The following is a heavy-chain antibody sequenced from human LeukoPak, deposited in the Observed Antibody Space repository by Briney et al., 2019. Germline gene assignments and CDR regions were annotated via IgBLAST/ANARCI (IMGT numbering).Heavy chain of an antibody. J-gene: IGHJ5*02. D-gene: IGHD3-10*01. Sequence: ASVKVSCKASGYTFTNYYIHWVRQAPGQGLEWMGLINPGGANTNYAQNFQGRVTMTRDTSTSTAYMELSSLRSEDTAVYYCARDSGTSGEVKFDPWGQGALVTVSS. CDR2: INPGGANT. CDR1: GYTFTNYY. V-gene: IGHV1-46*01. CDR3: ARDSGTSGEVKFDP.